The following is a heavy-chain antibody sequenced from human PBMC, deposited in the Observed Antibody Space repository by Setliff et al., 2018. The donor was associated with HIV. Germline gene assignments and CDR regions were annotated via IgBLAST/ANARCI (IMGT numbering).Heavy chain of an antibody. Sequence: GGSLRLSCAASGFTFSSYSMNWVRQAPGKGLEWVSFISGNSGAVTYADSVKSRFTISRDNARNSLYLQLNSLRAEDTAVYYRARDRGGSYTPLDFWGQGTLVTVSS. CDR2: ISGNSGAV. D-gene: IGHD1-26*01. V-gene: IGHV3-48*01. CDR3: ARDRGGSYTPLDF. CDR1: GFTFSSYS. J-gene: IGHJ4*02.